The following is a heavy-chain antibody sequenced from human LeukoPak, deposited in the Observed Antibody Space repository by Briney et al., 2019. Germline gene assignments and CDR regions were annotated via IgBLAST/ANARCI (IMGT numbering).Heavy chain of an antibody. CDR3: ARDSSGWT. CDR1: GFTFSIYS. Sequence: GGSLRLSCAASGFTFSIYSMNWVRHAPGKGLEWVSSISSSSSYIYYVDSVKGRFTISRDNAKNSLYLQMNSLRAEDTAVYYCARDSSGWTWGQGTLVTVSS. CDR2: ISSSSSYI. D-gene: IGHD6-19*01. J-gene: IGHJ5*02. V-gene: IGHV3-21*03.